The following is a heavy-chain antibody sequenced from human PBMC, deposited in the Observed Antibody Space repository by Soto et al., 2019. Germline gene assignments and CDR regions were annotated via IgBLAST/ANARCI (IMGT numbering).Heavy chain of an antibody. CDR3: ARSLYGSGAYYYYYGMDV. J-gene: IGHJ6*02. V-gene: IGHV5-10-1*01. D-gene: IGHD3-10*01. CDR2: IDPSDSYT. CDR1: GYSFTGYW. Sequence: GESLKISCKGSGYSFTGYWISWVRQMPGKGLEWMGRIDPSDSYTNYSPSFQGHVTISADKSISTAYLQWSSLKASDTAMYYCARSLYGSGAYYYYYGMDVWGQGTTVTVSS.